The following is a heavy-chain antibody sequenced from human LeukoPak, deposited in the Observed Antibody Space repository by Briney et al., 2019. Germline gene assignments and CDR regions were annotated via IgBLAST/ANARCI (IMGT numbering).Heavy chain of an antibody. CDR1: GGSISSYY. CDR2: IYYSGST. D-gene: IGHD6-19*01. Sequence: SEPLSPTCTVSGGSISSYYWSWIRQPPGKGLEWIGYIYYSGSTNYNPSLKSRVTISVETSKNQFSLKLSSVTAADTAVYYCARLNGYSSDGITYCYGMDVWGQGTTVTVSS. V-gene: IGHV4-59*08. J-gene: IGHJ6*02. CDR3: ARLNGYSSDGITYCYGMDV.